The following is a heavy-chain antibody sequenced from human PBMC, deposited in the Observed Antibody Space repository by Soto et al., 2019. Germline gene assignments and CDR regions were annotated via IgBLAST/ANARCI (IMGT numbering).Heavy chain of an antibody. D-gene: IGHD3-10*01. CDR1: GFTFSSYA. V-gene: IGHV3-23*01. CDR3: ARDRSRVLFGATLYYYYGMDV. Sequence: AGSLRLSCAASGFTFSSYAMSCVRQAPWKGLEWVSAISGSGGITYYADSVKGRFTMSRDNSKNTLYRQMNSLRAEDTAVYYCARDRSRVLFGATLYYYYGMDVWGQGTKVTVSS. CDR2: ISGSGGIT. J-gene: IGHJ6*02.